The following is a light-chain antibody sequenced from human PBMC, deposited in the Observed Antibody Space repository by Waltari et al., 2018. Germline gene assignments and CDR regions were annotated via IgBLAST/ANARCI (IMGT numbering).Light chain of an antibody. CDR1: SSDVGGYNY. Sequence: QSALTQPASVSGSPGQSITISCTGTSSDVGGYNYVSWYQQHPGKAPKLMIYDVSNRPSGVCKRFSGSKSGNTASLTISGLQAEDEADYYCSSYISSSTLELFGGGTSLTVL. V-gene: IGLV2-14*03. CDR2: DVS. J-gene: IGLJ2*01. CDR3: SSYISSSTLEL.